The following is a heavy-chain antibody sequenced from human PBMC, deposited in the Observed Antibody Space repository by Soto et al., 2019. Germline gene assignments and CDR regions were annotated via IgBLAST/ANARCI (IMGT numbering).Heavy chain of an antibody. J-gene: IGHJ6*02. CDR3: GRAGGDFKWGYYYYYGMDV. V-gene: IGHV4-59*01. CDR1: GGSISSYY. D-gene: IGHD4-17*01. Sequence: SETLSLTCTVSGGSISSYYWSWIRQPPGKGLEWIGYIYYSGSTNYNPSLKSRVTISVDTSKNQLSLKLSSVTAADTAVYYCGRAGGDFKWGYYYYYGMDVWGQGTTVTVSS. CDR2: IYYSGST.